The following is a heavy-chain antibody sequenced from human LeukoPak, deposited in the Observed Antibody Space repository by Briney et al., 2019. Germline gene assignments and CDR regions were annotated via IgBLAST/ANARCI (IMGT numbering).Heavy chain of an antibody. CDR3: ARASTVIRYYYYYGMDV. D-gene: IGHD4-11*01. V-gene: IGHV4-4*07. CDR1: GGSISGYY. J-gene: IGHJ6*02. Sequence: SETLSLTCTVSGGSISGYYWSWIRQPAGKGLEWIGRIYTSGSTNYNPSLKSRVTMSVDTSKNQFSLKLSSVTAADTAVYYCARASTVIRYYYYYGMDVWGQGTTVTVSS. CDR2: IYTSGST.